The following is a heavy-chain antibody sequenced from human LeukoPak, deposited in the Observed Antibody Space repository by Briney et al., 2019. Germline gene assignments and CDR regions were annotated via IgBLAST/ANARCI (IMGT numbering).Heavy chain of an antibody. CDR2: IIPIFGTA. V-gene: IGHV1-69*13. J-gene: IGHJ4*02. Sequence: SVKVSCKASGGTFSSYAISWVRQAPGQGLEWMGGIIPIFGTANYAQKFQGRVTITADESTSTAYMELSSLRSEDTAVYYCARARPATGSVEMATTRGYFDYWGQGTLVTVSS. D-gene: IGHD5-24*01. CDR3: ARARPATGSVEMATTRGYFDY. CDR1: GGTFSSYA.